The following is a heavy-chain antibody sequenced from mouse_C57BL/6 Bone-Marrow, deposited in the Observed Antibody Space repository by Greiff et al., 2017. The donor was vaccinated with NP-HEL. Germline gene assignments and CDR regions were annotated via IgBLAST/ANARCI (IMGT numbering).Heavy chain of an antibody. CDR2: IYPRDGST. Sequence: VQLQQSGPELVKPGASVKLSCKASGYTFTSYDINWVKQRPGQGLEWIGWIYPRDGSTTYNEKFKGKATLTVDTSSSTAYMELHSLTSEDSAVYFCARRHYSNFPAWFAYWGQGTLVTVSA. CDR3: ARRHYSNFPAWFAY. J-gene: IGHJ3*01. CDR1: GYTFTSYD. V-gene: IGHV1-85*01. D-gene: IGHD2-5*01.